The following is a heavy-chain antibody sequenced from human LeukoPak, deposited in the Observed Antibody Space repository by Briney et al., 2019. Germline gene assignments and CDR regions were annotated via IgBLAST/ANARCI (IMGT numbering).Heavy chain of an antibody. V-gene: IGHV3-43*02. J-gene: IGHJ3*02. Sequence: GGSLRLXCAASGFTFDDYAMHWVRQAPGKGLEWVSLISGDGGSTYYADSVKGRFTISRDNSKNSLYLQMNSLRTEDTALYYCAKVASGYYTQEDAFDIWGQGTMVTVSS. D-gene: IGHD3-22*01. CDR2: ISGDGGST. CDR3: AKVASGYYTQEDAFDI. CDR1: GFTFDDYA.